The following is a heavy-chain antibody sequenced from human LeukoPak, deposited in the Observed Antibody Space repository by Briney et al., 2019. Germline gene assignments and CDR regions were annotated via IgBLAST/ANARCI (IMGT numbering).Heavy chain of an antibody. D-gene: IGHD6-19*01. CDR3: ARGRRDIAVAGFDY. CDR1: GFTFSSYW. CDR2: INSDGSST. V-gene: IGHV3-74*01. Sequence: PGGSLRLSCAASGFTFSSYWMHWVRQAPGKGLVWVSRINSDGSSTSYADSVKGRFTISRDNAKNTLYLQMNSLRAEDTAVYYCARGRRDIAVAGFDYWGQGALVTVSS. J-gene: IGHJ4*02.